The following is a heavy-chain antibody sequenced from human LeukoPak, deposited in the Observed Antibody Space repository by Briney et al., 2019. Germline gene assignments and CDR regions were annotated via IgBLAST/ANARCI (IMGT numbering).Heavy chain of an antibody. CDR3: GSCYPAFDI. Sequence: SETLSLTCTVSGGSISSSSYYWGWIRQPPGKGLEWIGSIYYSGSTYYNPSLKSRVTISVDTSKNQFSPKLSSVTAADTAVYYCGSCYPAFDIWGQGTMVTVSS. V-gene: IGHV4-39*01. J-gene: IGHJ3*02. D-gene: IGHD2-15*01. CDR1: GGSISSSSYY. CDR2: IYYSGST.